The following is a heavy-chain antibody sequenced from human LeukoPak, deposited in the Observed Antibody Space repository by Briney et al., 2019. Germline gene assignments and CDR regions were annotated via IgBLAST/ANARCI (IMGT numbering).Heavy chain of an antibody. CDR2: ISYSGTT. J-gene: IGHJ5*02. CDR3: ARDYSVYYDSSGYYPGNWFDP. Sequence: SETLSLTCTVSGGSISTYYWSWIRQPPGKGLEWIGSISYSGTTYYNPSLKSRVTISVDTSKNQFSLKLNSVTAADTAVYYCARDYSVYYDSSGYYPGNWFDPWGQGTLVTVSS. D-gene: IGHD3-22*01. CDR1: GGSISTYY. V-gene: IGHV4-59*12.